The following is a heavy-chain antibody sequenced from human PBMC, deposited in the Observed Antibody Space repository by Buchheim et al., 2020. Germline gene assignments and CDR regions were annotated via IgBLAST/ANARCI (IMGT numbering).Heavy chain of an antibody. CDR3: AKDQNIAVSENYYYAMDV. D-gene: IGHD6-19*01. Sequence: QVQLVESGGGLVKPGGSLRLSCAASGFTFSDYYMSWIRQAPGKGLEWVSYISSSSSYTNYADSVKGRFTISRDNAKNSLYLQMNSLRAEDTAVYYCAKDQNIAVSENYYYAMDVWGQGTT. CDR1: GFTFSDYY. J-gene: IGHJ6*02. CDR2: ISSSSSYT. V-gene: IGHV3-11*06.